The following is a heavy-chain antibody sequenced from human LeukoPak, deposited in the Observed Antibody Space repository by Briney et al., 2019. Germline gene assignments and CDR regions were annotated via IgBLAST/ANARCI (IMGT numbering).Heavy chain of an antibody. J-gene: IGHJ3*02. Sequence: PSETLSLTCTVSGGSISSYYWNWIRQPPGKGLEWIGYIYYSGSTNYNPSLKSRVTISVDTSKNQFSLKLSSVTVADTAVYYCAGRLWRRDGYNLSAFDIWGQGTMVTVSS. CDR2: IYYSGST. CDR1: GGSISSYY. V-gene: IGHV4-59*01. D-gene: IGHD5-24*01. CDR3: AGRLWRRDGYNLSAFDI.